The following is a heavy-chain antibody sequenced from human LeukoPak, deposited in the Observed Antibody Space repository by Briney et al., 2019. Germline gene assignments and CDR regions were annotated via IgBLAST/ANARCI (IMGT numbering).Heavy chain of an antibody. CDR1: GGTFSSYD. J-gene: IGHJ4*02. Sequence: ASVKVSCKASGGTFSSYDISWVRQAPGQGLEWMGGIMPISGTANYAQKFQGRVTITADKPTNTAYMELSSLRSEDTAVYYCASGRTDIVVVPATLRNYYFDYWGQGTLVTVSS. CDR2: IMPISGTA. D-gene: IGHD2-2*01. V-gene: IGHV1-69*06. CDR3: ASGRTDIVVVPATLRNYYFDY.